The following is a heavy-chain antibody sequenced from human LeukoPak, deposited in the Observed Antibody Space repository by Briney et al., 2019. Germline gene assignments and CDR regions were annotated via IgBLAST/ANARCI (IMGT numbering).Heavy chain of an antibody. CDR1: GFTFSDYY. V-gene: IGHV3-11*01. J-gene: IGHJ4*02. CDR2: ISSGGSTI. Sequence: KPGGSLRLSCAVSGFTFSDYYMSWIRQAPGKGLEWVSYISSGGSTISHADSVKGRFTISRDNTENSLYLQMNSLRAEDTAVYYCEGYYYGSGSPDYWGQGTLVTVSS. CDR3: EGYYYGSGSPDY. D-gene: IGHD3-10*01.